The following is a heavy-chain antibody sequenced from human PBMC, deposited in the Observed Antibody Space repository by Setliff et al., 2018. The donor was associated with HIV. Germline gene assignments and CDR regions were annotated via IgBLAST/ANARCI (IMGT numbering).Heavy chain of an antibody. CDR2: ISASGNT. CDR1: GPPIAIGSYY. J-gene: IGHJ5*02. Sequence: SETLSLTCTVSGPPIAIGSYYWTWIRQPAGRGLEWIGHISASGNTNYNPSLKSRVTISVDTSKNQFSLKLSSVTAADTAVYYCARGPGWPNWFDPWGQGTLVTVSS. CDR3: ARGPGWPNWFDP. D-gene: IGHD6-19*01. V-gene: IGHV4-61*09.